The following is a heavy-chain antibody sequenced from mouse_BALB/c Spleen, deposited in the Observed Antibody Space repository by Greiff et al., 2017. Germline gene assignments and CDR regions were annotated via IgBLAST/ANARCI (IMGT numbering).Heavy chain of an antibody. CDR3: ASLGSWFAY. J-gene: IGHJ3*01. CDR1: ASPFPSYT. D-gene: IGHD3-1*01. CDR2: INPSSGYT. V-gene: IGHV1-4*01. Sequence: QVQLKQSGAELPSLGASGKMSSRPFASPFPSYTMPWVKQRPGQGLEWIGYINPSSGYTNYNQKFKDKATLTADKSSSTAYMQLSSLTSEDSAVYYCASLGSWFAYWGQGTLVTVSA.